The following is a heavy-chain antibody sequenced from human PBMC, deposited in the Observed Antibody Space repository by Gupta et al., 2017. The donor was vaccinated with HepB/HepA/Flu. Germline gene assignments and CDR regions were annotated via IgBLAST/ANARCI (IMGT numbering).Heavy chain of an antibody. CDR1: GYTFTSYG. J-gene: IGHJ6*02. D-gene: IGHD6-13*01. V-gene: IGHV1-18*01. CDR2: ISAYNGNT. CDR3: ARDAAAAGTIGLVFDYYYGMDV. Sequence: QVQLVQSGAEVKKPGASVKVSCKASGYTFTSYGISWVRQAPGQGLEWMGWISAYNGNTNYAQKLQGRVTMTTDTSTSTAYMELRSLRSDDTAVYYCARDAAAAGTIGLVFDYYYGMDVWGQGTTVTVSS.